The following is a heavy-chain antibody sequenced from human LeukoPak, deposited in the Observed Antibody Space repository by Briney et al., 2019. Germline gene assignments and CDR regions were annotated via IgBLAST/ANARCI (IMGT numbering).Heavy chain of an antibody. CDR2: IYYTGST. CDR1: GGSISSSSFY. V-gene: IGHV4-39*01. J-gene: IGHJ4*02. Sequence: SETLSLTCTVSGGSISSSSFYWGWIRQPPGKGLEWIGTIYYTGSTYYNPSLKNRVTISVYTSKNQFSLKLSSVTAADTAVYYCASWLPARDYWGQGTLVTVSS. CDR3: ASWLPARDY. D-gene: IGHD6-19*01.